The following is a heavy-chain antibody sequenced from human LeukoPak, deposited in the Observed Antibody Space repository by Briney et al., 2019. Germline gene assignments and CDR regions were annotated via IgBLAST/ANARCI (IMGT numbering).Heavy chain of an antibody. V-gene: IGHV1-8*03. CDR2: MNPNSGNT. D-gene: IGHD6-19*01. J-gene: IGHJ5*02. CDR3: ARDLIAVAANRWFDP. Sequence: ASVKVSCKASGYTFTIYDINWVRQATGQGLEWMGWMNPNSGNTGYAQKFQGRVTITRNTSISTAYMELSSLRSEDTAVYYCARDLIAVAANRWFDPGGQGTLVTVSS. CDR1: GYTFTIYD.